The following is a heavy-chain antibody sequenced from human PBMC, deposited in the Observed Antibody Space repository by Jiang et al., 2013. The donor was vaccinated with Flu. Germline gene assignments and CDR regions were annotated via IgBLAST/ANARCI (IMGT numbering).Heavy chain of an antibody. J-gene: IGHJ3*02. V-gene: IGHV4-31*03. D-gene: IGHD3-22*01. Sequence: PGLVKPSQTLSLTCTVSGGSISSGGYYWSWIRQHPGKGLEWIGYIYYSGSTYYNPSLKSRVTISVDTSKNQFSLKLSSVTAADTAVYYCAREWVYDSSGYITDDAFDIWGQGTMVTVSS. CDR1: GGSISSGGYY. CDR2: IYYSGST. CDR3: AREWVYDSSGYITDDAFDI.